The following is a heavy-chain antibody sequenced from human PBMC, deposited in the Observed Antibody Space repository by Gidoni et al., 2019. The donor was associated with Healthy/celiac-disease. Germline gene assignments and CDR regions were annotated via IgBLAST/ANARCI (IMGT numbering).Heavy chain of an antibody. CDR1: GYTFTSYA. Sequence: QVQLVQSGSELQKPGASVKVSCKASGYTFTSYAMNWVRQAPGQGLEWMGWINTNTGNPTYAQGFTVRFVFSLDTSVSTAYLQISSLKAEDTAVYYCARVDSSGWYYYYGMDVWGQGTTVTVSS. J-gene: IGHJ6*02. D-gene: IGHD6-19*01. V-gene: IGHV7-4-1*02. CDR2: INTNTGNP. CDR3: ARVDSSGWYYYYGMDV.